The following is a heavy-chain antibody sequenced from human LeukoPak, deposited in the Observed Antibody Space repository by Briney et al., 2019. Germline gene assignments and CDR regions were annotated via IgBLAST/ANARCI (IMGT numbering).Heavy chain of an antibody. CDR1: GYNFPTYW. CDR3: ARHGIAAAGTFGAFDI. D-gene: IGHD6-13*01. Sequence: GESLKISCKGSGYNFPTYWIGWVRQMPGKGLEWMGIIYPGDSDTRYSPSFQGQVTISADKSISTAYLQWSSLKASDTAMYYCARHGIAAAGTFGAFDIWGQGTMVTVSS. J-gene: IGHJ3*02. CDR2: IYPGDSDT. V-gene: IGHV5-51*01.